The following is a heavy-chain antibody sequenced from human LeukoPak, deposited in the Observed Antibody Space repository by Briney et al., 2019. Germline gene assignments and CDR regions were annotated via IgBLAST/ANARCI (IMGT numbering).Heavy chain of an antibody. Sequence: GGSLRLSCAASGFTFGSYAMSWVRQAPGKGLEWVSAISGSGGSTYYADSVKGRFTISRDNSKNTLYLQMNSLRAEDTAVYYCAKASSSWQYYFDYWGQGTLVTVSS. CDR2: ISGSGGST. D-gene: IGHD6-13*01. CDR3: AKASSSWQYYFDY. J-gene: IGHJ4*02. V-gene: IGHV3-23*01. CDR1: GFTFGSYA.